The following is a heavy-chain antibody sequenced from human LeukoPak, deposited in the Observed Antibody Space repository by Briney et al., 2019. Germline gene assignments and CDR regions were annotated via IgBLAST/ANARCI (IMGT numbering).Heavy chain of an antibody. CDR1: GFTFSDYY. Sequence: PGGSLRLSCAASGFTFSDYYMSWVRQAPGKGLEWLSSISGDNGSIYYADSVRGRFTISRDNAKNSLYLQVNSLRGEDTAVYYCVRAYSRGYSDDFDYWGQGTLVTVSS. J-gene: IGHJ4*02. CDR3: VRAYSRGYSDDFDY. D-gene: IGHD6-25*01. CDR2: ISGDNGSI. V-gene: IGHV3-11*01.